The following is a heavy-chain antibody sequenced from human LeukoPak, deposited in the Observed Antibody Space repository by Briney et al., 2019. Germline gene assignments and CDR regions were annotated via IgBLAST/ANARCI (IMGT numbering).Heavy chain of an antibody. CDR1: GGSISSYY. D-gene: IGHD2-21*02. CDR2: IYYSGST. V-gene: IGHV4-59*01. CDR3: ARDRGVVTATYDAFDI. J-gene: IGHJ3*02. Sequence: ETLSLTCTVSGGSISSYYWSWIRQPPGKGLEWIGYIYYSGSTNYNPSLKSRVTISVDTSKNQFSLKLSSVTAADTAVYYCARDRGVVTATYDAFDIWGQGTMVTVSS.